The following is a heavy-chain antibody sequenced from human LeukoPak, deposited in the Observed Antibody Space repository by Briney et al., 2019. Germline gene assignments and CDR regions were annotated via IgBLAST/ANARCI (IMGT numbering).Heavy chain of an antibody. J-gene: IGHJ4*02. CDR2: IYYSGST. CDR1: GGSISSSSYY. Sequence: PSETLSLTCTVSGGSISSSSYYWGWIRQPPGKGLEWIGSIYYSGSTYYSPCLKSRVTISVDTSKNQFSLKLSSVTAADTAVYYCARQEGSSGWYVGGDFDYWGQGTLVTVSS. V-gene: IGHV4-39*01. CDR3: ARQEGSSGWYVGGDFDY. D-gene: IGHD6-19*01.